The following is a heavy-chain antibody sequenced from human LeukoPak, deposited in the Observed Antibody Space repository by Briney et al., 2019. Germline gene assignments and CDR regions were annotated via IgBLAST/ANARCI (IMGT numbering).Heavy chain of an antibody. D-gene: IGHD6-19*01. V-gene: IGHV3-30*02. CDR1: GFTFSSYG. CDR2: IRFDGSVK. J-gene: IGHJ4*01. Sequence: GGSLRLSCAASGFTFSSYGIHWVRQAPGKGLEWVAFIRFDGSVKYYAGSVKGRFTISRDNSKNTLYLQMNNVRAEDTAVYYCAKDLYGSGWTPDYWGHGTLLTVSS. CDR3: AKDLYGSGWTPDY.